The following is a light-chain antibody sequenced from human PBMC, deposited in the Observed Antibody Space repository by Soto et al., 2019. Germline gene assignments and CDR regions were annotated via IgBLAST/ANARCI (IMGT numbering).Light chain of an antibody. Sequence: EVVLTQSPVTLSLSPGERATLSCRASQSVSSSYLAWYQQKPGQAPRLVIYGASSRATGIPDRFSGSGSGTDFTLTISRLEPEDFAVYYCQHQGTFGQGTKVDIK. J-gene: IGKJ1*01. CDR3: QHQGT. CDR2: GAS. CDR1: QSVSSSY. V-gene: IGKV3-20*01.